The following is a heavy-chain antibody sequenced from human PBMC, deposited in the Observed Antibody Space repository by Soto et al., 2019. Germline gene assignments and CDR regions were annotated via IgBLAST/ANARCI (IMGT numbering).Heavy chain of an antibody. CDR1: GFTFNTYS. CDR3: ARAGGTTVTGLWHFDS. V-gene: IGHV3-33*01. Sequence: GGSLRLSCEASGFTFNTYSMHWVRQPPGKGLEWLAAIWYDGTQKYFADSVKGRFIISRDNSKKTLYLEMNSLRAEDTAVYYCARAGGTTVTGLWHFDSWGQGTLVTVSS. D-gene: IGHD4-17*01. CDR2: IWYDGTQK. J-gene: IGHJ4*02.